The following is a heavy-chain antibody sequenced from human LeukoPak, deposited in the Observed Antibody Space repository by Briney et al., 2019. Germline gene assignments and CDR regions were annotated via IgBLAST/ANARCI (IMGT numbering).Heavy chain of an antibody. CDR1: GYSISSGYY. D-gene: IGHD2-15*01. Sequence: KPSETLSLTCTVSGYSISSGYYWGWIRQPPGKGLEWIGNIDHGGSSIYNSSLRSRVTISRDTSKNQFSLKLSSVTAADTAVYYCAREYCSGITSCPFIWFDPWGQGALVTVSS. CDR3: AREYCSGITSCPFIWFDP. CDR2: IDHGGSS. V-gene: IGHV4-38-2*02. J-gene: IGHJ5*02.